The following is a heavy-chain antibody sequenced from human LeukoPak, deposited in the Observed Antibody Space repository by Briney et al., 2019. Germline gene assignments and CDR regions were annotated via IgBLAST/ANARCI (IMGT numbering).Heavy chain of an antibody. CDR1: GFTFSAFS. CDR3: ARDLPTGTYRAYFDN. CDR2: ISSSSRYI. Sequence: PGGSLRLSCAVSGFTFSAFSMNWVRQAPGKGLEWLSSISSSSRYINYADSVKGRLTISRDNAEKSVYLQMNSLRAEDTAVYYCARDLPTGTYRAYFDNWGQGTLVTVSS. J-gene: IGHJ4*02. D-gene: IGHD1-26*01. V-gene: IGHV3-21*01.